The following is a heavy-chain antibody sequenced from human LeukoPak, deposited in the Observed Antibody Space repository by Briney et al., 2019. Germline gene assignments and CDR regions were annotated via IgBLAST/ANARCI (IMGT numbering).Heavy chain of an antibody. D-gene: IGHD3-9*01. CDR2: ISGSGGST. CDR1: GFTFSSYA. CDR3: AKVGLRDYDILTGSMGRQYYFDY. V-gene: IGHV3-23*01. Sequence: GGSLRLSCAASGFTFSSYAISWVRQAPGKGLEWVSAISGSGGSTYYADSVKGRFTISRDNSKNTLYLQMNSLRAEDTAVYYCAKVGLRDYDILTGSMGRQYYFDYWGQGTLVTVSS. J-gene: IGHJ4*02.